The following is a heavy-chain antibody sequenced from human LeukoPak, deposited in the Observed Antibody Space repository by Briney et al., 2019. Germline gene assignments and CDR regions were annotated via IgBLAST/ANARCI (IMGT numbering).Heavy chain of an antibody. CDR3: ARARGGYSGYESDYYFDY. CDR1: GGSISSGGYY. Sequence: PSETLSLTCTVSGGSISSGGYYWSWIRQHPGKGLEWIGYIYYSGSTYYNPSLKSRVTISVDTSKNQFSLKLSSVTAADTAVYYCARARGGYSGYESDYYFDYWGQGTLVTVSS. V-gene: IGHV4-31*03. CDR2: IYYSGST. D-gene: IGHD5-12*01. J-gene: IGHJ4*02.